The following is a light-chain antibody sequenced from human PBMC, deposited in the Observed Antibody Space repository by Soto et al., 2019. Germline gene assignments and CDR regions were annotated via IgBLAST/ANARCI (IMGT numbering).Light chain of an antibody. CDR1: HDITSY. CDR3: QKCDYLPI. CDR2: DAS. V-gene: IGKV1-33*01. Sequence: DIQMPQSPSSLSASVGDRVTITCQASHDITSYLNWYQHKPGKAPKLLIYDASILEAGVPSRFSGSGSVTDFTLTISSLQPEDVATYYCQKCDYLPIFGPGTTVDFK. J-gene: IGKJ3*01.